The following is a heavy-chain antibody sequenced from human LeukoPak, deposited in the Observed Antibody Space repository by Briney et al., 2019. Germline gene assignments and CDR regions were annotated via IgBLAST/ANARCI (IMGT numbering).Heavy chain of an antibody. CDR1: GYTFTSYY. V-gene: IGHV1-46*01. CDR3: AREGGGILVARESCFDY. Sequence: ASVKVSCKASGYTFTSYYMHWVRQAPGQGLEWMGIINPSGGSTSYAQKFQGRVTMTRDMSTSTVYMELSSLRSEDTAVYYCAREGGGILVARESCFDYWGQGTLVNVSS. CDR2: INPSGGST. D-gene: IGHD2-2*01. J-gene: IGHJ4*02.